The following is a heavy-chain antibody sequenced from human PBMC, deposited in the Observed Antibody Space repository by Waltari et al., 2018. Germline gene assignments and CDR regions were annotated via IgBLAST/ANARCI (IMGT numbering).Heavy chain of an antibody. CDR2: IYYSGST. V-gene: IGHV4-39*07. CDR1: GGSISSSSYY. D-gene: IGHD4-17*01. J-gene: IGHJ4*02. Sequence: QLQLQESGPGLVKPSETLSLTCTVSGGSISSSSYYWGWIRQPQGKGLEWIGSIYYSGSTYYNPSLKSRVTISVDTSKNQFSLKLSSVTAADTAVYYCASQQTTVTTLVYWGQGTLVTVSS. CDR3: ASQQTTVTTLVY.